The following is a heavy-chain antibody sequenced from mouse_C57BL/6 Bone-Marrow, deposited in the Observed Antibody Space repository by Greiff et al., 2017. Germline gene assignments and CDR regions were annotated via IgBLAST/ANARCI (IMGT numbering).Heavy chain of an antibody. Sequence: EVQLQQSGPELVKPGASVKIPCKASGYTFTDYNMDWVKQSHGKSLEWIGDINPNNGGTIYNQKFKGKATLTVDKSSSTAYMELRSLTSEDTAVYYCARSWLRGRAHYFDYGGQGTTLTVSS. V-gene: IGHV1-18*01. J-gene: IGHJ2*01. CDR2: INPNNGGT. CDR3: ARSWLRGRAHYFDY. CDR1: GYTFTDYN. D-gene: IGHD2-2*01.